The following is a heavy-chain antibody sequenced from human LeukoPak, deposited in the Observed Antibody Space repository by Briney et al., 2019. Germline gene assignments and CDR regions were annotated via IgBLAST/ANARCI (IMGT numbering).Heavy chain of an antibody. CDR1: GYTFTSYG. V-gene: IGHV1-18*01. Sequence: ASVKVSCKASGYTFTSYGISWVRQVPGQGLEWMGRISAYNGNTNYAQKLQGRVTMTTDTSTSTAYMELRSLRSDDTAVYYCARDRAGSSWSDNWFDPWGQGTLVTVSS. D-gene: IGHD6-13*01. J-gene: IGHJ5*02. CDR3: ARDRAGSSWSDNWFDP. CDR2: ISAYNGNT.